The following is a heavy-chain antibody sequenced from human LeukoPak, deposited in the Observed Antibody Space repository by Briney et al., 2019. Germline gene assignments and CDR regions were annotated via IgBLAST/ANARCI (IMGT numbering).Heavy chain of an antibody. CDR1: GGSFSGYY. Sequence: KSSETLSLTCAVYGGSFSGYYWSWIRQPPGKGLEWIGEINHSGSTNYNPSLKSRVTISVDTSKNQFSLKLSSVTAADTAVYYCARINLDYYDSSGYTHTFDYWGQGTLVTVSS. J-gene: IGHJ4*02. V-gene: IGHV4-34*01. D-gene: IGHD3-22*01. CDR2: INHSGST. CDR3: ARINLDYYDSSGYTHTFDY.